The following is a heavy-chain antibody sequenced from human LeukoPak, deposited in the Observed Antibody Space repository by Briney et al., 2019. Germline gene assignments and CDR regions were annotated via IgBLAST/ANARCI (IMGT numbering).Heavy chain of an antibody. CDR3: ARVSAYYDFWSGYQFDY. V-gene: IGHV1-46*01. CDR1: GYTFTSYY. Sequence: ASVKVSCKASGYTFTSYYMHWVRQAPGQGLEWMGIINPSGGSTSYAQKFQGRVTMTRDMSTSTVYMELSSLRSEDTAVYYCARVSAYYDFWSGYQFDYWGQGTLVTVSS. D-gene: IGHD3-3*01. J-gene: IGHJ4*02. CDR2: INPSGGST.